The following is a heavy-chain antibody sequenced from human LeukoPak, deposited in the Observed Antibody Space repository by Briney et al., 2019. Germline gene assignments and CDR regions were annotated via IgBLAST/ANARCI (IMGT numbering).Heavy chain of an antibody. J-gene: IGHJ6*02. D-gene: IGHD3-9*01. Sequence: SVKVSCKASGGTFSSYTISWVRQAPGQGLEWMGRIIPILGIANYAQKFQGRVTITADKSTSTAYMELSSLRSEDTAVYYCATSKRYYDILTGYQDYYSYGMDVWGQGTTVTVSS. CDR2: IIPILGIA. CDR1: GGTFSSYT. V-gene: IGHV1-69*02. CDR3: ATSKRYYDILTGYQDYYSYGMDV.